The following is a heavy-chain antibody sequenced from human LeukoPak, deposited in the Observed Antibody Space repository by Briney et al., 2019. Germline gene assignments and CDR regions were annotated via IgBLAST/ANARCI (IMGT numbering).Heavy chain of an antibody. V-gene: IGHV3-23*01. CDR2: ISGSGDKI. CDR1: GFTFSSYA. J-gene: IGHJ4*02. D-gene: IGHD2-15*01. Sequence: PGGSLRLSCAASGFTFSSYAMSWVRQGPGKGLEWVSAISGSGDKIFYADSVKGRFGISRDNSKNTLYLQMDSLRPEDTAVYYCAKSLSDGGSLDYWAQGILVTVSA. CDR3: AKSLSDGGSLDY.